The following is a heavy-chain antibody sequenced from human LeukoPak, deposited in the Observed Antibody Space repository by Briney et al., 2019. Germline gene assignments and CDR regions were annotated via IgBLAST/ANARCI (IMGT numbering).Heavy chain of an antibody. CDR2: ISYDGSNK. D-gene: IGHD5-24*01. V-gene: IGHV3-30*04. Sequence: PGGSLRLSCAASGFTFSSYAMHWVRQAPGKGLEWVAVISYDGSNKYYADSVKGRFTISRDNSKNTLYLQMNSLRAEDTAVYYCAKDPRTLHDGPDYWGQGTLVTVSS. CDR3: AKDPRTLHDGPDY. CDR1: GFTFSSYA. J-gene: IGHJ4*02.